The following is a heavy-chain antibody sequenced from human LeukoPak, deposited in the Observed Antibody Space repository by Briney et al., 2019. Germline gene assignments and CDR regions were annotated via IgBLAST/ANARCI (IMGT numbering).Heavy chain of an antibody. J-gene: IGHJ4*02. CDR3: ARRQSSGWLFDY. V-gene: IGHV4-39*01. CDR1: GGSISSSSSY. Sequence: SETLSLTCTVSGGSISSSSSYWAWIRQPPGKGLEWIGTIYYSGSTYYNPSLKSRVTISVDTSKNQFSLKLSSVTAADTAVYYCARRQSSGWLFDYWGQGTLVTVSS. D-gene: IGHD6-19*01. CDR2: IYYSGST.